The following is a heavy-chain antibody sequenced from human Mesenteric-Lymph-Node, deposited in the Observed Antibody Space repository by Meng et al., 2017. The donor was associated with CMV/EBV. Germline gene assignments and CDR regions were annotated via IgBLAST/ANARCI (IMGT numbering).Heavy chain of an antibody. D-gene: IGHD1-26*01. V-gene: IGHV3-11*04. Sequence: GESLKISCAASGFTFSDYYMSWIRQAPGKGLEWVSYISSSGSTIYYADSVKGRFTISRDNAKNSLYLEMNSLRADDAAVYFCARGLGSGSYGLGYWGQGTLVTVSS. CDR1: GFTFSDYY. CDR3: ARGLGSGSYGLGY. CDR2: ISSSGSTI. J-gene: IGHJ4*02.